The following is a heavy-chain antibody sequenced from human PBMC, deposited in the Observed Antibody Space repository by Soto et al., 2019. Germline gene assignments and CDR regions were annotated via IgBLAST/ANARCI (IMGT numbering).Heavy chain of an antibody. V-gene: IGHV4-34*01. CDR2: INHSGST. CDR1: GGSFSCYY. CDR3: AIVGRGSYYRRDYYYGMDV. D-gene: IGHD1-26*01. Sequence: SETLSLTCAVYGGSFSCYYWSWIRQPPGKGLEWIGEINHSGSTNYNPSLKSRVTISVDTSKNQFSLKLSSVTAADTAVYYCAIVGRGSYYRRDYYYGMDVWGQGTTVTVSS. J-gene: IGHJ6*02.